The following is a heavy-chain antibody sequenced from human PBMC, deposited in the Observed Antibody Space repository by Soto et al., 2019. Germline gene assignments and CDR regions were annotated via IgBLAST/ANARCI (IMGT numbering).Heavy chain of an antibody. J-gene: IGHJ4*02. CDR3: ARVPNYYDSSGYLDY. CDR1: GGSISSGDYY. Sequence: SETLSLTCTVSGGSISSGDYYWSWIRQPPGKGLEWSGYIYYSVSTYYNPSLKSRVTISVDTSKNQFSLKLSSVTAADTAVYYCARVPNYYDSSGYLDYWGQGTLVTVSS. D-gene: IGHD3-22*01. CDR2: IYYSVST. V-gene: IGHV4-30-4*01.